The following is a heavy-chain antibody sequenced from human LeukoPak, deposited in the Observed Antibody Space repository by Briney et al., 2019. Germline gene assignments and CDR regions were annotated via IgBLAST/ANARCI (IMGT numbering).Heavy chain of an antibody. Sequence: GASVKVSCKPSGYTFTTYYLHWVRQAPGQGLEWMGWINPKNGGTNYAQKFQGRFTMTRDTSINTAYMELSGLTSDDTAVYYCASDHSNRYYTDVWGIGTTVTVSS. CDR2: INPKNGGT. V-gene: IGHV1-2*02. J-gene: IGHJ6*03. CDR1: GYTFTTYY. CDR3: ASDHSNRYYTDV. D-gene: IGHD6-13*01.